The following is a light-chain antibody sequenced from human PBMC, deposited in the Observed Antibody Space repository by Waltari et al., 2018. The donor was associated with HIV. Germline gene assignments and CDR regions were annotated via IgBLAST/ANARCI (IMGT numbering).Light chain of an antibody. CDR3: SSYAGRNTLV. CDR2: GVH. V-gene: IGLV2-8*01. CDR1: SITVGGSNI. Sequence: ALPQPPPPSGSPGQPSPIPCPGPSITVGGSNIFPWYQQLPGKAPKLMIFGVHRRPSGVPDRFSGSKSGNTASLTVSGLQTEDEADYYCSSYAGRNTLVFGGGTKLTVL. J-gene: IGLJ2*01.